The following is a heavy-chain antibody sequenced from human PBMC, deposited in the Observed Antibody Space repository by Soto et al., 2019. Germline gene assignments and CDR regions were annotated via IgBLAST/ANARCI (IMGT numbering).Heavy chain of an antibody. V-gene: IGHV3-23*01. D-gene: IGHD2-15*01. CDR1: GFTFSSYA. CDR2: ISGSGGST. Sequence: GGSLRLSCAASGFTFSSYAMSWVRQAPGKGLEWVSAISGSGGSTYYADSVKGRFTISRDNSKNTLYLQMNSLRAEDTAVYYCAKDGRDPGENEVVIAAAYAFDIWGQGTMVTVSS. J-gene: IGHJ3*02. CDR3: AKDGRDPGENEVVIAAAYAFDI.